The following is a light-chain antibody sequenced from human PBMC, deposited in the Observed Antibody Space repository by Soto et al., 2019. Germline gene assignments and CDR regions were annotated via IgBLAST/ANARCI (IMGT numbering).Light chain of an antibody. CDR2: EAS. CDR1: QSVSSH. Sequence: IVLTQSPATLSLWPGETAILSCRASQSVSSHLSWYQQKPGQAPRLLIYEASNRAPGIPARFSGSGSGTDFPLIISSLEPEDFAHYYCQQRSSWITFGQGTRLEIE. J-gene: IGKJ5*01. V-gene: IGKV3-11*01. CDR3: QQRSSWIT.